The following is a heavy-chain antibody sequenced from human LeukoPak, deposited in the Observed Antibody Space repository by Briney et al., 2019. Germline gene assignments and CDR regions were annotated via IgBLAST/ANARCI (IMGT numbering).Heavy chain of an antibody. CDR1: GFTFSIYA. J-gene: IGHJ5*02. D-gene: IGHD2-2*01. V-gene: IGHV3-23*01. Sequence: PGGSLRLSCAASGFTFSIYAMSWVRQAPGKGLEWVSTITSSGDRTYYADSVKGRFTISRDNSKNTLRLQMESLRPDDTGVYYCAKATSGNEDVSEAGGGWFDPWGQGTLVTVSS. CDR2: ITSSGDRT. CDR3: AKATSGNEDVSEAGGGWFDP.